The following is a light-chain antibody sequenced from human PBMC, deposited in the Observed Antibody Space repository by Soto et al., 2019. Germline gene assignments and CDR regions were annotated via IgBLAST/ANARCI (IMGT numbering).Light chain of an antibody. J-gene: IGKJ2*01. CDR2: GAS. V-gene: IGKV3-20*01. CDR3: QQYGSSLYT. CDR1: QSVSNRY. Sequence: EIVLTQSPGTLSLSPGERATLSCRASQSVSNRYLAWYQQKPGQAPKLLIYGASSRATGIPDRFSGSGSETDFTLTISRLEPEDFAVYYCQQYGSSLYTFGQGTKLEIK.